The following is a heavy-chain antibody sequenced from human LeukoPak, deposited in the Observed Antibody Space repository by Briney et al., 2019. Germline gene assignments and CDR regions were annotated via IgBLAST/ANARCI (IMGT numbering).Heavy chain of an antibody. Sequence: GGSLRLSCAASGFTFSSYTMHWVRQAPGKGLEWVAVISYDGSNEYYEDSVKGRFTISRDSSRTTLYLQMIRLRAEDTAVYYCARGPQYSGRIDYWGQGTLVTVSS. CDR3: ARGPQYSGRIDY. J-gene: IGHJ4*02. CDR1: GFTFSSYT. CDR2: ISYDGSNE. D-gene: IGHD1-26*01. V-gene: IGHV3-30-3*01.